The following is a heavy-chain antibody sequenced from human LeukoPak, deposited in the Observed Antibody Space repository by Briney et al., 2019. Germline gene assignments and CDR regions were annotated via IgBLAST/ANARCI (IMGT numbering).Heavy chain of an antibody. CDR1: GGSISSYY. CDR2: IYYSGST. D-gene: IGHD2-2*01. CDR3: ARGGSKDIVVVPAAKRGNWFDP. Sequence: SETLSLTCTVSGGSISSYYWSWIRQHPGKGLEWIGYIYYSGSTYYNPSLKSRVTISVDTSKNQFSLKLSSVTAADTAVYYCARGGSKDIVVVPAAKRGNWFDPWGQGTLVTVSS. J-gene: IGHJ5*02. V-gene: IGHV4-59*06.